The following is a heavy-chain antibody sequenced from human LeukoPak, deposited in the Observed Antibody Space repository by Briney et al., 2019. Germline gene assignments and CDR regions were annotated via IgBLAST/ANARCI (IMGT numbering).Heavy chain of an antibody. CDR2: ISSSSSYI. Sequence: GGSLRLSCAASGFTFSSYSMNWVRQAPGKGLEWVSSISSSSSYIYYADSVKGRFTISRDNSKNTLYLQMNSLRAEDTAVYYCAKDSPPVGAASEYFDYWGQGTLVTVSS. D-gene: IGHD3-3*01. CDR3: AKDSPPVGAASEYFDY. J-gene: IGHJ4*02. V-gene: IGHV3-21*04. CDR1: GFTFSSYS.